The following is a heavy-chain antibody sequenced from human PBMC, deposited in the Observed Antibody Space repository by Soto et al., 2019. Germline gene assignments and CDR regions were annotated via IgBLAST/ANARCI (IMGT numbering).Heavy chain of an antibody. J-gene: IGHJ4*02. D-gene: IGHD5-18*01. V-gene: IGHV3-30-3*01. CDR1: GFTFSNYA. Sequence: QVQLVESGGGVVQPGRSLRLSCAASGFTFSNYAMHWVRQAPGKGLEWVAVISYDGSNTYNADSVKGRFTISRDNSKNTLYLQMNSLRTEDTAVYYCARGKYSYGDYWGQGTLLIVSS. CDR2: ISYDGSNT. CDR3: ARGKYSYGDY.